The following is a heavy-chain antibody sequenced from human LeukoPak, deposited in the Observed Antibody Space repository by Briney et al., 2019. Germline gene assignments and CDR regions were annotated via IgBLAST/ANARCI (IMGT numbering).Heavy chain of an antibody. J-gene: IGHJ4*02. V-gene: IGHV3-23*01. CDR2: ISDSGGST. CDR1: GFTFSSYA. CDR3: AKGSNYYDSSGTNY. D-gene: IGHD3-22*01. Sequence: GGSLRLSCAASGFTFSSYAMSWVPQAPGKGLEWVSAISDSGGSTYHADSLKGRFTISRDNSKNTLYLQMNSLRAEDTAVYYCAKGSNYYDSSGTNYRGQGTLVTVSS.